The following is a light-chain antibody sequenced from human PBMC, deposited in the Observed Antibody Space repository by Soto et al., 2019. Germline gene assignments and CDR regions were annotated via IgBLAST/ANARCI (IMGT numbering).Light chain of an antibody. Sequence: QSALTQPPSASGAPGPSVTISCTGTSSDVGGYNYVSWYQHHPGKAPRLMVYEVSKRPSGVPDRFSGSKSGNTASLTVSGLQTEDEADYDCTSYAGSLTVVFGGGTKLTVL. J-gene: IGLJ2*01. CDR1: SSDVGGYNY. CDR3: TSYAGSLTVV. CDR2: EVS. V-gene: IGLV2-8*01.